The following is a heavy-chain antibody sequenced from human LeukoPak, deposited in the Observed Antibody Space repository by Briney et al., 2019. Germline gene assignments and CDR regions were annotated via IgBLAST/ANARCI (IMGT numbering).Heavy chain of an antibody. CDR2: ISRGGSSI. V-gene: IGHV3-11*01. J-gene: IGHJ4*02. CDR1: GFSFSDYY. CDR3: ARDQYLDY. Sequence: GRSLRLSCAASGFSFSDYYMSWIRQAPGKGLGWVSSISRGGSSIYYADSVKGRFTISRDNAKNSLDLQMNSLRAEDTAVYYCARDQYLDYWGQGTLVTVSS.